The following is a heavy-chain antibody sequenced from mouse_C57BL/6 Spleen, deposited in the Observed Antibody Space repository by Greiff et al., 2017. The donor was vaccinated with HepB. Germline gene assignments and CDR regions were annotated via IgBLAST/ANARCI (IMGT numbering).Heavy chain of an antibody. Sequence: QVQLKQSGAELVRPGASVTLSCKASGYTFTDYEMHWVKQTPVHGLEWIGAIDPETGGTAYNQKFKGKAILTADKSSSTAYMELRSLTSEDSAVYYCTRRYFYWGQGTSVTVSS. D-gene: IGHD1-1*01. J-gene: IGHJ4*01. V-gene: IGHV1-15*01. CDR3: TRRYFY. CDR1: GYTFTDYE. CDR2: IDPETGGT.